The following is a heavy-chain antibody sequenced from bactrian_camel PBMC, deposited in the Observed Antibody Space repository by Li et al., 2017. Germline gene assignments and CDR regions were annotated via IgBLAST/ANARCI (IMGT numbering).Heavy chain of an antibody. D-gene: IGHD7*01. CDR3: AARQYGTCAVDESEYKF. CDR2: IDTDGST. Sequence: HVQLVESGGGSVQAGGSLRLSCTASGFSFDESGMEWYRQAPGNACELVSTIDTDGSTYYADSVKGRFAISQNNAKTTTWLQMNNLKLDDTAMYYCAARQYGTCAVDESEYKFWGQGTQVTVS. CDR1: GFSFDESG. J-gene: IGHJ4*01. V-gene: IGHV3S55*01.